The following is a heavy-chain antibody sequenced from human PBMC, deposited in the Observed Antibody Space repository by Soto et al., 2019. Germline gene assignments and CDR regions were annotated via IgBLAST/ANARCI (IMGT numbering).Heavy chain of an antibody. CDR2: IRSKAYGGTT. J-gene: IGHJ3*02. CDR1: GFTFGDYA. D-gene: IGHD3-3*01. Sequence: VQLVESGGGLVQPGRSLRLSCTASGFTFGDYAMSWVRQAPGKGLEWVGFIRSKAYGGTTEYAASVKGRFTISRDDSKSIAYLQMNSMKTEDTAVYYCNYDFWSGYSIWGQGTMVTVSS. CDR3: NYDFWSGYSI. V-gene: IGHV3-49*04.